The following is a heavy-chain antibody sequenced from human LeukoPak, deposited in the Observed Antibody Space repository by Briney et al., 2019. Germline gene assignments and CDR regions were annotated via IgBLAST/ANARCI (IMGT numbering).Heavy chain of an antibody. D-gene: IGHD2-15*01. CDR3: ATTFPYCGDGTCKL. V-gene: IGHV3-7*01. J-gene: IGHJ4*02. CDR2: INQGGNTV. Sequence: GGSLRLSCAASGLRLTSYWMSWVRQAPGKGLEWAANINQGGNTVNYVDSVKGRVSISRDNANNALFLQMHSLRFEDTAIYYCATTFPYCGDGTCKLGGQGAQVTVSS. CDR1: GLRLTSYW.